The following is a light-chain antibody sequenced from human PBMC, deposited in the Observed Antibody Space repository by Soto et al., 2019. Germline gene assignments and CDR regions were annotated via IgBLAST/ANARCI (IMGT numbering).Light chain of an antibody. CDR1: QGIGDT. J-gene: IGKJ4*01. CDR2: YTS. Sequence: EVVIKQSPATLSVSPGEGATLSCRDSQGIGDTLAWYQHKPAQTPRLLIYYTSSRATSGPTRFCGSSSGGKFTTTIISRLAIEVAVYYCYPDPGCPLTFGGGTKVDIK. V-gene: IGKV3-15*01. CDR3: YPDPGCPLT.